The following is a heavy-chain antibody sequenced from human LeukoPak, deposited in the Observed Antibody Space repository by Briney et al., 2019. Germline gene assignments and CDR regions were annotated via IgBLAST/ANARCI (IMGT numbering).Heavy chain of an antibody. CDR3: ARDDMVREDAFDI. J-gene: IGHJ3*02. Sequence: GASVKVSCKASGYTFTGYYMHWVRQAPGQGLEWMGIINPSGGSTSYAQKFQGRVTMTRDMSTSTVYMELSSLRSEDTAVYYCARDDMVREDAFDIWGQGTMVTVSS. D-gene: IGHD3-10*01. CDR2: INPSGGST. V-gene: IGHV1-46*01. CDR1: GYTFTGYY.